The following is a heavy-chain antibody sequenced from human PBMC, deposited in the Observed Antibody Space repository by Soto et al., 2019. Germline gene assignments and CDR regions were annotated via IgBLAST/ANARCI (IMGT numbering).Heavy chain of an antibody. CDR3: ARRHAPRYTTGNNHFDF. CDR1: SVSIYSGSFH. J-gene: IGHJ4*02. D-gene: IGHD1-1*01. CDR2: TNFSGST. V-gene: IGHV4-39*01. Sequence: SETLSLTCTVSSVSIYSGSFHWGWIRQPPGKGLEWIGSTNFSGSTYYNPSLKSRVTISVDTSKNQFSLNLRSVTAADTAVYYCARRHAPRYTTGNNHFDFWGQGSLVTVSS.